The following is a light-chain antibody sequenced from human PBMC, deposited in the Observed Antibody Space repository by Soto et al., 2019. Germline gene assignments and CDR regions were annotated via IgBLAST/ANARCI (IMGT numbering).Light chain of an antibody. CDR1: SSDVGGYNF. Sequence: QSVLTQPASVSGSPGQSITISCTGTSSDVGGYNFVSWYQHHPGKAPKVMIYEVSNRPSGVSNRFSGSKSGDTASLTISGLQAEDEADYYCSSYTSFSTYVFGTGTNVTV. CDR2: EVS. V-gene: IGLV2-14*01. J-gene: IGLJ1*01. CDR3: SSYTSFSTYV.